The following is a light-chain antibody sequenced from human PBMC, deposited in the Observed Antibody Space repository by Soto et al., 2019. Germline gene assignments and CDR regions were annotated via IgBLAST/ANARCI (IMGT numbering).Light chain of an antibody. CDR2: ATS. J-gene: IGKJ1*01. CDR3: HQFGYSPRT. Sequence: EIVLTQSPGTLSLTPGETATLSCRVSQTVNSDYLAWFQQRPGQAPRLLIFATSRRATDIPDRFSGSGSGTDFTLAIRRLEPEDFAVYYCHQFGYSPRTFGQGTKVDIK. CDR1: QTVNSDY. V-gene: IGKV3-20*01.